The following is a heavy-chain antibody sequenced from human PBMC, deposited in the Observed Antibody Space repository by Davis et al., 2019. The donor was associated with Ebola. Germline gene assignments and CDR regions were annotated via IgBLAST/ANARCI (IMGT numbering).Heavy chain of an antibody. CDR3: ARRELGNYMDV. D-gene: IGHD1-7*01. CDR2: INHSGST. Sequence: PSETLSLTCAVYGGSFSGYYWSWIRQPPGKGLEWIGEINHSGSTNYNPSLKSRVTISVDTSKNQFSLKLSSVTAADTAVYYCARRELGNYMDVWGKGTTVTVSS. CDR1: GGSFSGYY. V-gene: IGHV4-34*01. J-gene: IGHJ6*03.